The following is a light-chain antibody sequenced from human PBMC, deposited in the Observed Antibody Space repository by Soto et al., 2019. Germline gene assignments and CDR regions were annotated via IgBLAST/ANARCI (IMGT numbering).Light chain of an antibody. J-gene: IGKJ3*01. V-gene: IGKV3-11*01. CDR2: DAS. CDR1: PGFGAY. Sequence: EIVLTQSPATLSVSPGERATLSCRASPGFGAYLAWYQQRPGQSPRLLIHDASHRAAGIPARFSGSGSGTDFTLTISSLEPEDVAVYYCQHRYSFTFGPGTTVDIK. CDR3: QHRYSFT.